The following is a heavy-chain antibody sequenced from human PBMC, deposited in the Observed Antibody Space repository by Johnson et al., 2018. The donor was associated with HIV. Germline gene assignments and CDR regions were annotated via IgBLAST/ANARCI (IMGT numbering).Heavy chain of an antibody. CDR1: GFTFSSYG. D-gene: IGHD4-11*01. CDR2: ISYDGSDK. CDR3: AKETRDSRSAFDI. V-gene: IGHV3-30*18. J-gene: IGHJ3*02. Sequence: QVQLVESGGGVVQPGRSLRLSCAASGFTFSSYGMHWVRQAPAKGLEWVAVISYDGSDKYYADSVKGRFTISRDNSKNTLYLQMNSLRAEDMAVYYCAKETRDSRSAFDIWGQGTLVTVSS.